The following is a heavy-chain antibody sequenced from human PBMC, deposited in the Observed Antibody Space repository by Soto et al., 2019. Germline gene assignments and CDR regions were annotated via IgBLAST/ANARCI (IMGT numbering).Heavy chain of an antibody. D-gene: IGHD3-16*02. CDR1: GYTFTSYD. CDR2: MNPNSGIT. Sequence: ASVKVSCKASGYTFTSYDIHWVRQATGQGLEWMGWMNPNSGITEFAQQFQGRVTMTRTTSTTTAYMELSSLRSDDTAVYYCERYRDYYHGMDVWGQGTTVTVSS. CDR3: ERYRDYYHGMDV. J-gene: IGHJ6*02. V-gene: IGHV1-8*01.